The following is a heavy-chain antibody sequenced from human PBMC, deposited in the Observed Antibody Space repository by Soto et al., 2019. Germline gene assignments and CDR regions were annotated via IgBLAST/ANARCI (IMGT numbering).Heavy chain of an antibody. CDR1: GDTFNSYT. CDR2: IIPVLSMS. J-gene: IGHJ4*02. CDR3: VRSYGSGSRPFDY. Sequence: QVQLVQSGAEVKKPGSSVKVSCTASGDTFNSYTFSWVRQAPGQGLEWMGRIIPVLSMSTYARKFQGRVSLIADKSTNTGHMGFYNLKSDDTAIYYCVRSYGSGSRPFDYWGQGTLVTVSS. V-gene: IGHV1-69*02. D-gene: IGHD3-10*01.